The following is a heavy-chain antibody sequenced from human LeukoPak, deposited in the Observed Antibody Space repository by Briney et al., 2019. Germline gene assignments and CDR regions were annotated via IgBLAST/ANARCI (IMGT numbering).Heavy chain of an antibody. D-gene: IGHD4-17*01. J-gene: IGHJ3*02. CDR2: IRSSSSYT. V-gene: IGHV3-11*06. CDR3: ARDLSPYGDSTVGGDAFDI. Sequence: KPGGSLRLSCAASGFTFSDYYMSWIRQAPGKGLEWVSHIRSSSSYTKYADSVKGRFSISRDNAKNSLYLQMNSLRAEDTAVYYCARDLSPYGDSTVGGDAFDIWGQGTMVTVSS. CDR1: GFTFSDYY.